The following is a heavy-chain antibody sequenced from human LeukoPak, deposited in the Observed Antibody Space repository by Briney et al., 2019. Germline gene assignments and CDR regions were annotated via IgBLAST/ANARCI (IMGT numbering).Heavy chain of an antibody. CDR2: IYYSGST. J-gene: IGHJ4*02. CDR3: ARVSGSGSYF. CDR1: GGSISSYY. V-gene: IGHV4-59*01. Sequence: SETLSLTCTVSGGSISSYYWSWIRQPPGKGLEWIGYIYYSGSTNYNPSLKSRVTISVDTSKNQFSLKLSSVTAADTAVYYCARVSGSGSYFWGQGTLVTVSS. D-gene: IGHD3-10*01.